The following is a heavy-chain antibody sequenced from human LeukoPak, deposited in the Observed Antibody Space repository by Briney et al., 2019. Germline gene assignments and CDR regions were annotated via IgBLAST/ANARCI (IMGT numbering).Heavy chain of an antibody. CDR3: VRGLTTVATWLYL. V-gene: IGHV1-2*02. D-gene: IGHD4-17*01. CDR2: ISPTSGDP. CDR1: GYTFTGYL. J-gene: IGHJ2*01. Sequence: SLKVSCKASGYTFTGYLMHCVRQAPRERLERMGWISPTSGDPQYAQKFQGRVTMTRDTSISTAYMEVSRLRSDDTAVYYCVRGLTTVATWLYLWGRGTLVTVSS.